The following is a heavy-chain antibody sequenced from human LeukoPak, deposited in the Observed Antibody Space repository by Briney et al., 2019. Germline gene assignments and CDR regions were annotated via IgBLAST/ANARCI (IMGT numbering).Heavy chain of an antibody. D-gene: IGHD3-22*01. CDR3: ARDFVTYYYDSSGYSI. J-gene: IGHJ4*02. CDR1: GYTFTSYY. V-gene: IGHV1-46*01. Sequence: GASVKVSCKASGYTFTSYYMLWVRQAPGQGLEWMGIINPSGGSTSYAQKFQGRVTMTRDMSTSTVYMELSSMRSEDTAVYYCARDFVTYYYDSSGYSIWGQGTLVTVSS. CDR2: INPSGGST.